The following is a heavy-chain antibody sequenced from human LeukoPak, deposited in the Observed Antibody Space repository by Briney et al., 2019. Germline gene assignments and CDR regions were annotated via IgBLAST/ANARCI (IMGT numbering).Heavy chain of an antibody. CDR2: INPNSGGT. D-gene: IGHD6-13*01. J-gene: IGHJ6*02. V-gene: IGHV1-2*02. Sequence: ASVKVSCKASGYTFTGYYMHWVRQAPGQGLEWMGWINPNSGGTNYAQKFQGRVTMTRDTSISTAYMELSGLRSDDTAVYYCARDAGSSSWYPTSPAYYYGMDVWGQGTTVTVSS. CDR1: GYTFTGYY. CDR3: ARDAGSSSWYPTSPAYYYGMDV.